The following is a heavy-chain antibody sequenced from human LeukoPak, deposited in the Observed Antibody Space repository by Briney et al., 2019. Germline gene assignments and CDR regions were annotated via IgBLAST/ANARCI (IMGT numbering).Heavy chain of an antibody. CDR1: GYTFTGYY. CDR3: AIPIAVAGRMRLNWFDP. CDR2: INPNSGGT. Sequence: ASVKVSCKASGYTFTGYYMQWVRQAPGQGLEWMGWINPNSGGTNYAQKFQGRVTMTRDTSISTAYMELSRLRSDDTAVYYCAIPIAVAGRMRLNWFDPWGQGTLVTVSS. D-gene: IGHD6-19*01. J-gene: IGHJ5*02. V-gene: IGHV1-2*02.